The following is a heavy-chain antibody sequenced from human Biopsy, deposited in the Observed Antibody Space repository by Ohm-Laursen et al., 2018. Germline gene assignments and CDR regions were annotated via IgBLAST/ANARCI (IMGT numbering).Heavy chain of an antibody. CDR2: IDPKTGGT. J-gene: IGHJ4*02. V-gene: IGHV1-2*02. Sequence: GESLKISCKASGYTFTSDYIHWVRQAPGQGLEWMGWIDPKTGGTEYAQKFRGRVTMTRDTSISTMYMDLSSLRSDDTAVYYCAKDLLEWSVPSWGQGTLVTVSS. CDR3: AKDLLEWSVPS. CDR1: GYTFTSDY. D-gene: IGHD3-3*01.